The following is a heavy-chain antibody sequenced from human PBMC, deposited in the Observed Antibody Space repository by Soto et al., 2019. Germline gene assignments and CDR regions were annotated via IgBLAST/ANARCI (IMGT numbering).Heavy chain of an antibody. Sequence: GGSLRLSCAASGFTFSSYWMSWVRQAPGKGLEWVANIKQDGSEKYYVDSVKGRFTISRDNAKNSLYLQMNSLRAEDTAVYYCARVAYGFWSGYSPYYYYYGMDVWGQGTTVTVSS. CDR3: ARVAYGFWSGYSPYYYYYGMDV. CDR1: GFTFSSYW. V-gene: IGHV3-7*05. J-gene: IGHJ6*02. D-gene: IGHD3-3*01. CDR2: IKQDGSEK.